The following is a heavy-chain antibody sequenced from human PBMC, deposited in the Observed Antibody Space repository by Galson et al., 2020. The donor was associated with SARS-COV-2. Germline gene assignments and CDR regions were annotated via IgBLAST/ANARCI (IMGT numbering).Heavy chain of an antibody. V-gene: IGHV4-39*07. Sequence: SETLSLTCTVSGGSISRSSYYWGWIRQSPGKGLEWIGNIYYSGSTHYNPSLKSRVSISADTSKNQFSLRLSSVTAADTAVYYCARDPGRQDTNYYYGLDVWGQGTTVTVSS. CDR2: IYYSGST. CDR3: ARDPGRQDTNYYYGLDV. D-gene: IGHD3-10*01. CDR1: GGSISRSSYY. J-gene: IGHJ6*02.